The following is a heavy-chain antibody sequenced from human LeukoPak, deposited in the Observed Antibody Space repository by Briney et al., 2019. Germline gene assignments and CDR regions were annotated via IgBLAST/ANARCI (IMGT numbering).Heavy chain of an antibody. CDR3: ASKGPDDAFDI. Sequence: SETLSLTCAVYGGSFSGYYWSWIRQPAGKGLEWIGRIYTSGSTNYNPSLKSRVTISVDTSKNQFSLKLSSVTAADTAVYYCASKGPDDAFDIWGQGTMVTVSS. V-gene: IGHV4-59*10. J-gene: IGHJ3*02. CDR1: GGSFSGYY. CDR2: IYTSGST.